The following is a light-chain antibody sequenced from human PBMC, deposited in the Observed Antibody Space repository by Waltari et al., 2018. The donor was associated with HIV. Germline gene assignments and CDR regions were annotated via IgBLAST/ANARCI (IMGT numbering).Light chain of an antibody. V-gene: IGLV3-21*01. CDR1: NIGSQS. J-gene: IGLJ3*02. CDR2: EDS. Sequence: YVMTQPSSLSVAPGETATISCGANNIGSQSVNWYQQRPGQAPVVVISEDSDRPSEMPERFAGSNSGNTATLTISGVEAGDEADYYCQVWDSTSDHPAFGGGTKLTVL. CDR3: QVWDSTSDHPA.